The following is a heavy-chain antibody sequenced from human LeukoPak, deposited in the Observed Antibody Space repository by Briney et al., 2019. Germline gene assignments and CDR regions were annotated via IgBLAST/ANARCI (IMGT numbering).Heavy chain of an antibody. Sequence: SETLSLTCTVSGGSISSGSYYWSWIRQPAGKGLEWIGRIYTSGSTNYNPSLKSRVTISVDTSKNQFSLKLSSVTAADTAVYYCARGPRVYDILTGYYRAEYYFDYWGQGTLVTVSS. CDR1: GGSISSGSYY. CDR2: IYTSGST. V-gene: IGHV4-61*02. D-gene: IGHD3-9*01. J-gene: IGHJ4*02. CDR3: ARGPRVYDILTGYYRAEYYFDY.